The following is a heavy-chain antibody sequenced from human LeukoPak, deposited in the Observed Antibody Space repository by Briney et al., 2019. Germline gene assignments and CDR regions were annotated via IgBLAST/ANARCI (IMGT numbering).Heavy chain of an antibody. CDR2: IYYSGST. CDR3: ARQGGSGWPGAFDI. CDR1: GGSISSSSYY. Sequence: SSEALSLTCTVSGGSISSSSYYWGWIRQPPGKGLEWIGSIYYSGSTYYNPSLKSRVTISVDTSKNQFSLKLSSVTAADTAVYYCARQGGSGWPGAFDIWGQGTMVTVSS. V-gene: IGHV4-39*01. D-gene: IGHD6-19*01. J-gene: IGHJ3*02.